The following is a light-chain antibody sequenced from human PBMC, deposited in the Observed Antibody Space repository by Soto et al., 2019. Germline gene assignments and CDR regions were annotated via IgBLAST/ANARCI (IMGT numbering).Light chain of an antibody. Sequence: IVLTQSPVTLAVSPGESAVLSCRASQSVSTSLAWHQHKPGQAPRLFIYDASKRAPGIPARFTGSGSGTDFTLTISSLEPEDIAVYYCQVRDVWPSFGQGTKV. CDR2: DAS. J-gene: IGKJ1*01. V-gene: IGKV3-11*01. CDR1: QSVSTS. CDR3: QVRDVWPS.